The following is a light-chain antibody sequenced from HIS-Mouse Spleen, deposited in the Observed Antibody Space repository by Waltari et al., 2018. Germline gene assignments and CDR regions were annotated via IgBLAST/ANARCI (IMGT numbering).Light chain of an antibody. CDR1: HSDVGGLKY. Sequence: QSALTQPASVSGSPGQSITISCTGTHSDVGGLKYVSWYQQPPGKAPKLMIYEVSKRPSGVPDRFSGSKSGNTASLTVSGLQAEDEADYYCSSYAGSNNYVFGTGTKVTVL. V-gene: IGLV2-8*01. J-gene: IGLJ1*01. CDR2: EVS. CDR3: SSYAGSNNYV.